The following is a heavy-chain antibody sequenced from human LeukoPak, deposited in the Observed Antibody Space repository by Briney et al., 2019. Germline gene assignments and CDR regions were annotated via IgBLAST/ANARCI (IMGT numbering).Heavy chain of an antibody. V-gene: IGHV3-23*01. CDR1: GFTFSSYA. D-gene: IGHD1-26*01. CDR2: LTGTGGST. Sequence: GGSLRLSCAASGFTFSSYAMTWVRQAPGKGLEWVSALTGTGGSTFYADSVKGRFTISRDNSKNTLYLQMNSLRAEDTALYHCAKDAGPRGAFSGLFDFWGQGTLVTVSS. CDR3: AKDAGPRGAFSGLFDF. J-gene: IGHJ4*02.